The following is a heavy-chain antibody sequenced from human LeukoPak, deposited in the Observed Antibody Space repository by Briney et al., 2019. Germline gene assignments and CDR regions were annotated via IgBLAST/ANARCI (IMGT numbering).Heavy chain of an antibody. CDR3: AKGYFSGNAAYYFYYMDV. CDR2: VSGSGTYT. Sequence: GGSLRLSCAASGFTFSNYAMNWVRQAPGKGLEWVSGVSGSGTYTFYTDSVKGRFTISRDNSKNTVFLQMNSLRAEDTAVYYCAKGYFSGNAAYYFYYMDVWGKGTTVTLSS. D-gene: IGHD4-23*01. CDR1: GFTFSNYA. V-gene: IGHV3-23*01. J-gene: IGHJ6*03.